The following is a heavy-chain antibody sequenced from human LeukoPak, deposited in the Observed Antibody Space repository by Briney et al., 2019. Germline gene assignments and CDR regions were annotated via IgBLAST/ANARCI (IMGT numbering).Heavy chain of an antibody. CDR1: GFTFSSYD. Sequence: GGSLRLSCAASGFTFSSYDRNWIRQAPGKGLEWVAVISYDGSNKYYADSVNGRFTISRDNSKNTLYLQMNSLRAEDTAVYYCARSITIFGVVIMGSDYWGQGTLVTVSS. CDR2: ISYDGSNK. J-gene: IGHJ4*02. V-gene: IGHV3-30-3*01. D-gene: IGHD3-3*01. CDR3: ARSITIFGVVIMGSDY.